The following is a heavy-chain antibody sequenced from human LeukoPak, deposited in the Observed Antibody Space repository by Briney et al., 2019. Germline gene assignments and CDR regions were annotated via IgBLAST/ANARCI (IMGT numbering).Heavy chain of an antibody. CDR3: ARALDCGGDCSLQLDY. CDR2: INPNSGGT. Sequence: ASVKVSCKASGYTFTGYYMHWVRQAPGQGLEWMGWINPNSGGTNYAQKFQGRVTITRDTSISTAYMELSRLRSDDTAVYYCARALDCGGDCSLQLDYWGQGTLVTVSS. D-gene: IGHD2-21*02. V-gene: IGHV1-2*02. CDR1: GYTFTGYY. J-gene: IGHJ4*02.